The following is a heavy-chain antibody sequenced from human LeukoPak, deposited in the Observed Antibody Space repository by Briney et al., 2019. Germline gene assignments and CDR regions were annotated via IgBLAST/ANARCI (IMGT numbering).Heavy chain of an antibody. D-gene: IGHD6-13*01. CDR1: GFTFSSYE. Sequence: PGGSLRLSCAASGFTFSSYEMNWVRQAPGKGLEWVSYISTSGNSIYYADSVKGRFTISRDNAKNSLFLQMNSLRAEDTAVYYCATSQGSWPDYFDYWGEGTLVTVS. CDR3: ATSQGSWPDYFDY. CDR2: ISTSGNSI. V-gene: IGHV3-48*03. J-gene: IGHJ4*01.